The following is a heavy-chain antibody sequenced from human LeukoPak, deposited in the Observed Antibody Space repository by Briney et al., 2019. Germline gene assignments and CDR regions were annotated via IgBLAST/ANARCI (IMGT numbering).Heavy chain of an antibody. J-gene: IGHJ4*02. CDR2: INPDSGGT. CDR3: AREGSGWYGNFDY. CDR1: AYTFTGYY. V-gene: IGHV1-2*06. D-gene: IGHD6-19*01. Sequence: ASVKVSCKASAYTFTGYYMHWVRQGPGQGREWMGRINPDSGGTHYAQKFQGGVTMTRDTSISTAYMEVSRLRSDDTAVYYCAREGSGWYGNFDYWGQGTLVTVSS.